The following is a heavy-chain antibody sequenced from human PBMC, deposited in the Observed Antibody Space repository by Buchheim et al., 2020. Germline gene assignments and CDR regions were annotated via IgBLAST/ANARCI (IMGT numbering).Heavy chain of an antibody. Sequence: QVQLVESGGGVVQPGRSLRLSCAASGFTFSSYGMHWVRQAPGKGLEWVAVIWYDGSNKYYADSVKGRFTISRDNSKTTLYLQMNSRRAEDTAVYYCARDLSGIVGDDYWGQGTL. J-gene: IGHJ4*02. D-gene: IGHD3-22*01. CDR1: GFTFSSYG. CDR2: IWYDGSNK. V-gene: IGHV3-33*01. CDR3: ARDLSGIVGDDY.